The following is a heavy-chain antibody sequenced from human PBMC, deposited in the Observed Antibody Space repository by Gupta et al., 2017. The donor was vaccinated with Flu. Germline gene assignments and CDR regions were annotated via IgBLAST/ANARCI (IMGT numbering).Heavy chain of an antibody. D-gene: IGHD7-27*01. J-gene: IGHJ4*02. CDR2: INSGGGTK. Sequence: EVQLVESGGNLVQPGGSLRLSCAASGFTFSSYEMIWVRQAPGKGLEWISYINSGGGTKYYAASVKGRFTISRDNAENSLYLQMNSLRAEDTAVYHCAREASITGGYNFDYWGLGTLVTVSS. V-gene: IGHV3-48*03. CDR3: AREASITGGYNFDY. CDR1: GFTFSSYE.